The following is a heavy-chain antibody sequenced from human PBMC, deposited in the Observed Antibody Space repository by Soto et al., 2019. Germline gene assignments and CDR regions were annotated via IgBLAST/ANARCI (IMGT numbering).Heavy chain of an antibody. J-gene: IGHJ4*02. CDR2: IYSGGST. D-gene: IGHD3-9*01. CDR3: ARGDILTGYYFDY. Sequence: GGSLRLSCAASGFTVSSNYMSWVRQAPGKGLEWVSVIYSGGSTYYADSVKGRFTISRDNSKNTLYLQMNSVRAEDTAVYYCARGDILTGYYFDYWGQGTLVTVSS. CDR1: GFTVSSNY. V-gene: IGHV3-66*01.